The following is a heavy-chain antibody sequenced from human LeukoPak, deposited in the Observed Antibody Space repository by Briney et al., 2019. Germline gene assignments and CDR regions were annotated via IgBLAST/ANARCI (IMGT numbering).Heavy chain of an antibody. D-gene: IGHD1-26*01. CDR3: ARPSYRSGTGGFDY. CDR1: GGSFSGYY. V-gene: IGHV4-34*01. J-gene: IGHJ4*02. Sequence: SETLSLTCAVYGGSFSGYYWSWIRQPPGKSLEWIGEIDHSGSTNYNPSLKSRVTMSVDTSKNQFSLKVNSVTAADTAVYYCARPSYRSGTGGFDYWGQGTPVTVSS. CDR2: IDHSGST.